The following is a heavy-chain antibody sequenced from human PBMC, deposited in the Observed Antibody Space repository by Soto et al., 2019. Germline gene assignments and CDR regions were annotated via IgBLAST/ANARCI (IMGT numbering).Heavy chain of an antibody. CDR1: GFTFSSYA. CDR2: ISYDGSNK. V-gene: IGHV3-30-3*01. D-gene: IGHD6-13*01. J-gene: IGHJ4*02. CDR3: ARDQKQQLVLNY. Sequence: GGSLRLSCAASGFTFSSYAMHWVRQAPGKGLEWVAVISYDGSNKYYADSVKGRFTISRDNSKNTLYLQMNSLRAEDTAVYYCARDQKQQLVLNYWGQGTLVTVSS.